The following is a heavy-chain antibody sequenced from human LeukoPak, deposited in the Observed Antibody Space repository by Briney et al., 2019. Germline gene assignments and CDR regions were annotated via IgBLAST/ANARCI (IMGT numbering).Heavy chain of an antibody. CDR2: IYYSGST. D-gene: IGHD6-19*01. CDR3: AREGQWLRGFDY. CDR1: GGSISSYY. J-gene: IGHJ4*02. Sequence: SETLSLTCTVSGGSISSYYWSWIRQPPGKGLEWIGYIYYSGSTNYNPSLKSRVTISVDTSKNQFSLKLSSVTAADTAVYYCAREGQWLRGFDYWGQGTLVTVSS. V-gene: IGHV4-59*01.